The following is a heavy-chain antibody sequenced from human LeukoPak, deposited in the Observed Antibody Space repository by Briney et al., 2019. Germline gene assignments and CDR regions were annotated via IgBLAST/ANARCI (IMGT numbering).Heavy chain of an antibody. CDR3: ARLGAWFYGDYEFDY. D-gene: IGHD4-17*01. Sequence: GRSLRLSCAASGFTFSSYAMHWVRQPPGKGLEWVSYISSSSSTIHYADSVKGRFTISRDNAKNSLYLQMNSLRAEDTAVYYCARLGAWFYGDYEFDYWGQGTLVTVSS. J-gene: IGHJ4*02. CDR1: GFTFSSYA. V-gene: IGHV3-48*01. CDR2: ISSSSSTI.